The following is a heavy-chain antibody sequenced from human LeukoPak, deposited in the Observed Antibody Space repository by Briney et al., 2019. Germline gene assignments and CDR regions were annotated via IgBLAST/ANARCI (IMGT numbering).Heavy chain of an antibody. CDR1: GGTFSSYA. CDR2: IIPIFGTA. CDR3: ARGSYYYDSSGLDY. J-gene: IGHJ4*02. Sequence: SVKVSCKASGGTFSSYAISWVRQAPGQGLEWMGRIIPIFGTANHAQKFQGRVTITTDESTSTAYMELSSLRSEDTAVYYCARGSYYYDSSGLDYWGQGTLVTVSS. D-gene: IGHD3-22*01. V-gene: IGHV1-69*05.